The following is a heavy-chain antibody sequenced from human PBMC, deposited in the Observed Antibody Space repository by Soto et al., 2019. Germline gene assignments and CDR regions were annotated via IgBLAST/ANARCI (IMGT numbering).Heavy chain of an antibody. J-gene: IGHJ6*02. CDR3: ARSRGGYNLFYDYYYYGMDV. V-gene: IGHV5-51*01. Sequence: ESLKTSCKGSGYSFTSYWIGWVRQIPGKGMEWMGIIYPGDSDTRYSPSFQGQVTISADKSISTAYLQWSSLKASDAAMYYCARSRGGYNLFYDYYYYGMDVWVQGTTVTVSS. D-gene: IGHD5-12*01. CDR2: IYPGDSDT. CDR1: GYSFTSYW.